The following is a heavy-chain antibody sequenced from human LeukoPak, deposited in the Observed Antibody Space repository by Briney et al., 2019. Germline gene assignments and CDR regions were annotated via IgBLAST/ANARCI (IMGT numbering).Heavy chain of an antibody. CDR3: ASGQYYDLWSGYYVD. CDR1: GGSFSGHY. V-gene: IGHV4-34*01. D-gene: IGHD3-3*01. Sequence: SETLSLTCAVYGGSFSGHYWSWIRQPPGKGLEWIGEINHSGSTNYNPSLESRVTISVDTSRNHFSLKLSSVTAADTAVYYCASGQYYDLWSGYYVDWGQGTLVTVSA. J-gene: IGHJ4*02. CDR2: INHSGST.